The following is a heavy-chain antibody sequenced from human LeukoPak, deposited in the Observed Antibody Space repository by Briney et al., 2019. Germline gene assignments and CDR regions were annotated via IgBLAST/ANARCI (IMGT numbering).Heavy chain of an antibody. D-gene: IGHD1-26*01. Sequence: GGSLRLSCAASGFAFSSYAMSWVRQAPGKGLEWVATVNAPGLKTFYADSVKGRFIISRDNSKNTFYLEMDSLRVDDTGVYYCASEKVNHLGAFDYWGQGTLVTVSS. J-gene: IGHJ4*02. CDR2: VNAPGLKT. CDR1: GFAFSSYA. V-gene: IGHV3-23*01. CDR3: ASEKVNHLGAFDY.